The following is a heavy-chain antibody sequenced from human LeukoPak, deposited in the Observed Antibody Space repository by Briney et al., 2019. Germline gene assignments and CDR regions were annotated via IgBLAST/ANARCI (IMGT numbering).Heavy chain of an antibody. V-gene: IGHV4-34*01. CDR3: ARHRSYYYGSGSYRPHPYYFDY. D-gene: IGHD3-10*01. Sequence: PSETLSLTCAVYGGSFSGYYWSWIRQPPGKGLEWIGEINHSGSTNYNPSLKSRVTISVDTSKNQFSLKLSSVTAADTAVYYCARHRSYYYGSGSYRPHPYYFDYWGQGTLVTVSS. CDR1: GGSFSGYY. J-gene: IGHJ4*02. CDR2: INHSGST.